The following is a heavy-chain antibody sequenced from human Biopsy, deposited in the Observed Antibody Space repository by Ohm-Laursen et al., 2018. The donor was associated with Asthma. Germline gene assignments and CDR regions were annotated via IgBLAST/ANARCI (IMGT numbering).Heavy chain of an antibody. J-gene: IGHJ6*02. CDR3: ARVASYGDLYFGIDV. CDR2: VFWSGTT. CDR1: GAYIGSRDHH. Sequence: TLSLTRTVSGAYIGSRDHHWSWIRQSPGTGLEWIGFVFWSGTTHYSRSLERRLPISIDTTRNEFSMRLRSVTAADTAVYFCARVASYGDLYFGIDVWGPGTTVSV. D-gene: IGHD4-17*01. V-gene: IGHV4-30-4*01.